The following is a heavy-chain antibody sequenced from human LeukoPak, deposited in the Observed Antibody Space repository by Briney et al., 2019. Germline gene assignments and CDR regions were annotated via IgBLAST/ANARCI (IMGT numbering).Heavy chain of an antibody. Sequence: PGGTLRLSCAASGFTFSSYGMSWVRQAPGKGLEWVSAISGSSSYIYYADSVKGRFTISRDNAKNSLYLQMNSLRAEDTAVYYCAREYGTLNYGDYYMDVWGKGTTVTVSS. CDR2: ISGSSSYI. V-gene: IGHV3-21*01. CDR3: AREYGTLNYGDYYMDV. D-gene: IGHD4-17*01. CDR1: GFTFSSYG. J-gene: IGHJ6*03.